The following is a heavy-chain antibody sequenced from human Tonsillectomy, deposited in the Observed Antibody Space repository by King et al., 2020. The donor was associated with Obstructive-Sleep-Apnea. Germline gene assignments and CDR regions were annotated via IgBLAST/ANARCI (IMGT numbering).Heavy chain of an antibody. CDR2: IFHSGST. J-gene: IGHJ3*01. V-gene: IGHV4-38-2*02. CDR1: GYSISSDYY. D-gene: IGHD3-9*01. Sequence: VQLQESGPGLVKPSETLSLTCTVSGYSISSDYYWGWIRQPPGKGLEWIGSIFHSGSTYYNPSLKSRVTISVDTSKNQFSLKLSSVTAADTAVYYCAIPGFDILTGYYTAAFDFWGQGTMVTISS. CDR3: AIPGFDILTGYYTAAFDF.